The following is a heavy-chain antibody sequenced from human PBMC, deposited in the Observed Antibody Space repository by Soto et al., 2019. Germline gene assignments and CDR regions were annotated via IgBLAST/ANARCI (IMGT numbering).Heavy chain of an antibody. V-gene: IGHV4-31*03. D-gene: IGHD3-3*01. J-gene: IGHJ4*02. Sequence: QVQLQESGPGLVKPSQTLSLTCTVSGGSISSGGYYWSWIRQHPGKGLEWIGYIYYSGSTYYNPSLQSRVTISVDTSKNQFSLKLSSVTAADTAVYYCARTRLYDFWSGYYTGFDYWGQGTLVTVSS. CDR2: IYYSGST. CDR3: ARTRLYDFWSGYYTGFDY. CDR1: GGSISSGGYY.